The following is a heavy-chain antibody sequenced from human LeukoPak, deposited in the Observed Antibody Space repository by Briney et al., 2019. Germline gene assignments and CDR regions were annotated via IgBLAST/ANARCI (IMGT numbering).Heavy chain of an antibody. V-gene: IGHV4-4*02. CDR3: ARSILLLGEYFQH. Sequence: PSETLSLTCAVSGGSISSSNWWSWVRQPPGKGLEWIGSIYYSGSTYYNPSLKSRVTISVDTSKNQFSLKLSSVTAADTAVYYCARSILLLGEYFQHWGQGTLVTVSS. CDR1: GGSISSSNW. J-gene: IGHJ1*01. CDR2: IYYSGST. D-gene: IGHD2-15*01.